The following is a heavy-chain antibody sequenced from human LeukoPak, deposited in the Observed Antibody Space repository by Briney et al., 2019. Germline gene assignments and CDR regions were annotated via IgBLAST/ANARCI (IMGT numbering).Heavy chain of an antibody. CDR1: GFTFSSYA. CDR2: ISYDGSNK. V-gene: IGHV3-30-3*01. Sequence: PGGSLRLSSAASGFTFSSYAMHWVRQAPGKGLEWVAVISYDGSNKYYADSVKGRFTISRDNSKNTLYLQMNSLRAEDTAVYYCHLLSGYNWFDPWGQGTLVTVSS. J-gene: IGHJ5*02. D-gene: IGHD5-12*01. CDR3: HLLSGYNWFDP.